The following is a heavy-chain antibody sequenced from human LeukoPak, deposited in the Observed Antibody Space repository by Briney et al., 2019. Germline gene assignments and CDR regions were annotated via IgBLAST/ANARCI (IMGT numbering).Heavy chain of an antibody. Sequence: PSETLSLTCTVSGGSISSSSYYWGWIRQPPGKGLEWIGSIHYSGSTYYNPSLKSRVTISVDTSKNQFSLKLSSVTAADTAVYYCARHFSAHRRRALGMVRGPAYMDVWGKGTTVTISS. J-gene: IGHJ6*03. CDR2: IHYSGST. CDR3: ARHFSAHRRRALGMVRGPAYMDV. CDR1: GGSISSSSYY. V-gene: IGHV4-39*01. D-gene: IGHD3-10*01.